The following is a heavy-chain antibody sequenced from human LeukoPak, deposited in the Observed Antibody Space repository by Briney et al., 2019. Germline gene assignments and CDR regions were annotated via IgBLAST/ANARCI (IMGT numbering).Heavy chain of an antibody. Sequence: SETLSLTCAVSGGSISSGDYSWSWIRQPPGKGLEWIGYISHSGSTYYNPSLNSRATISVDTSKSHFSLKLSSVTAAHTAVYYCARDGVSAPKLRWGIHPDAFDIWGQGTMVTVSS. V-gene: IGHV4-30-2*01. CDR1: GGSISSGDYS. CDR2: ISHSGST. J-gene: IGHJ3*02. D-gene: IGHD3-16*01. CDR3: ARDGVSAPKLRWGIHPDAFDI.